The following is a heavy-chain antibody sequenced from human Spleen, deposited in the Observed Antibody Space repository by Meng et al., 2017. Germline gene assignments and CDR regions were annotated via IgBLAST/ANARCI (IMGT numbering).Heavy chain of an antibody. CDR3: ATYSSGWYTPSYYFDY. V-gene: IGHV3-7*01. Sequence: GESLKISCAASGFTFSSYWMSWVRQAPGKGLEWVANIKQDGSEKYYVDSVKGRFAISRDNAKNSLYLQMNSLGAEDTAVYYCATYSSGWYTPSYYFDYWGQGTLVTVSS. CDR2: IKQDGSEK. D-gene: IGHD6-19*01. CDR1: GFTFSSYW. J-gene: IGHJ4*02.